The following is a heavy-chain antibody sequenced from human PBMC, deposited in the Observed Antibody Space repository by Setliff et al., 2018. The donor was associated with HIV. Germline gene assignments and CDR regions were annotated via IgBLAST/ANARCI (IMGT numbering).Heavy chain of an antibody. Sequence: SENLSLTCTVSGGSISSYYWSWIRQPPGKGLEWIGYIYYSGSTNYNPSLKSRVTISVDTSKNQFSLKLSSVTAADTAVYYCAKIRGYYLDGAFDIWGQGTMVTVSS. J-gene: IGHJ3*02. V-gene: IGHV4-59*01. CDR1: GGSISSYY. D-gene: IGHD3-22*01. CDR3: AKIRGYYLDGAFDI. CDR2: IYYSGST.